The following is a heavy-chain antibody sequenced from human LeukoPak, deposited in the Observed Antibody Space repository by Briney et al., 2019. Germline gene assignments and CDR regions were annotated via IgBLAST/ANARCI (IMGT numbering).Heavy chain of an antibody. Sequence: SETLSLTCTVSGGSISSGDYYLSWIRRPPGKGLEWIGYIYYSGSTYYNPSLKSRVTISVDTSKNQFSLKLSSVTAADTAVYYCAREGVVGATTPFDYWGQGTLVTVSS. CDR1: GGSISSGDYY. J-gene: IGHJ4*02. D-gene: IGHD1-26*01. CDR2: IYYSGST. CDR3: AREGVVGATTPFDY. V-gene: IGHV4-30-4*08.